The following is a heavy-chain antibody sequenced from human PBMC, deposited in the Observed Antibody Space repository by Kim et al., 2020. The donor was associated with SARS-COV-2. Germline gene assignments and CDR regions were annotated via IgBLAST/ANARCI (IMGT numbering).Heavy chain of an antibody. CDR3: VREGYFDGGSFFFDS. J-gene: IGHJ5*01. V-gene: IGHV4-59*11. CDR1: GAYITNHY. Sequence: SETLSLTCTVSGAYITNHYWSWIRQPPGKGLEWIGNVYHSGSTSYNPSLKGRVTMSVETSKRQFSLQVTSVTAADTAIYYCVREGYFDGGSFFFDSWGPGTLVTVSS. D-gene: IGHD2-15*01. CDR2: VYHSGST.